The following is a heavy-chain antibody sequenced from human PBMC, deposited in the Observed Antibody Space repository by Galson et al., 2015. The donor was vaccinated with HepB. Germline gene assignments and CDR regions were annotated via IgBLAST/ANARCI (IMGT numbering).Heavy chain of an antibody. J-gene: IGHJ4*02. CDR2: IIPILGIA. V-gene: IGHV1-69*02. CDR3: ASAQRPSGYGIFDY. D-gene: IGHD5-12*01. CDR1: GGTFSSYT. Sequence: SVKVSCKASGGTFSSYTISWVRQAPGQGLEWMGRIIPILGIANYAPKFQGRVTITADKSTSTAYMELSSLRSEDTAVYYCASAQRPSGYGIFDYWGQGTLVTVSS.